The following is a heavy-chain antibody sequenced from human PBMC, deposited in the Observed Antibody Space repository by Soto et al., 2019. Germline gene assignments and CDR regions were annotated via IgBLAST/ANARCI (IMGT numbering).Heavy chain of an antibody. CDR2: INAGNGNT. CDR3: ARGRSVVDLFDI. CDR1: GYTFTSYV. D-gene: IGHD2-15*01. Sequence: ASVKVSFKASGYTFTSYVMHWVRKAPGQGLEWMGWINAGNGNTKYSQKFQGRVTMTRNTSISTAYMELSSLRSEDTAVYYCARGRSVVDLFDIWGQGTMVTVSS. V-gene: IGHV1-3*01. J-gene: IGHJ3*02.